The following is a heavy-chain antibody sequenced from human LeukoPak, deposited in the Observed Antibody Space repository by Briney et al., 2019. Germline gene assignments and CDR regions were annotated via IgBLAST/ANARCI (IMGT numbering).Heavy chain of an antibody. J-gene: IGHJ2*01. V-gene: IGHV3-23*01. CDR1: GFTFSADA. D-gene: IGHD1-20*01. Sequence: PGGSLRLTCAASGFTFSADAMNSVRQAPGKGLEWVSTINYNGGSTYYADSVEGRVTISRDNSKNTLYLQMNSLRAEDTAIYYCARRYKWKAFDLWGRGTLVTVSS. CDR2: INYNGGST. CDR3: ARRYKWKAFDL.